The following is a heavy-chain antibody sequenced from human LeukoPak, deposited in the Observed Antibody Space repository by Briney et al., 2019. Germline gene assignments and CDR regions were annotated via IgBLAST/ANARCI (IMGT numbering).Heavy chain of an antibody. CDR1: GGPFCFYH. D-gene: IGHD3-10*01. Sequence: SDPVSLLCAVYGGPFCFYHWIWPPHPPGKALERIGEINHSGHPKQNPPLKSRVTISVDTSKNQFSLKLSSVTAADTAVYYCARGLGSNNQSKYRITLGWFFDFGGRGTLVTVSS. J-gene: IGHJ2*01. CDR3: ARGLGSNNQSKYRITLGWFFDF. V-gene: IGHV4-34*01. CDR2: INHSGHP.